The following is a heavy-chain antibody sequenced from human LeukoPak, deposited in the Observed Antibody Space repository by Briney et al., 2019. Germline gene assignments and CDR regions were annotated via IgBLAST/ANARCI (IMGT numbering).Heavy chain of an antibody. J-gene: IGHJ4*02. CDR3: ANSRRGYSYDLGSWYFDY. CDR2: ISGSGGST. CDR1: GFTFSSYA. Sequence: GGSLRLSCAASGFTFSSYAMSWVRQAPGKGLEWVSAISGSGGSTYYADSVKGRLTISRDNSKNTLYLRMNSLRAEDTAVYYCANSRRGYSYDLGSWYFDYWGQGTLVTVSS. V-gene: IGHV3-23*01. D-gene: IGHD5-18*01.